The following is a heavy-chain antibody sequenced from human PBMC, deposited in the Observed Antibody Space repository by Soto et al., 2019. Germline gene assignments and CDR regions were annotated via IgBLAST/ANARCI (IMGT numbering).Heavy chain of an antibody. V-gene: IGHV1-69*01. Sequence: QVQLVQSGAEVKKPGSSVKVSCKASGGTFSSYAISWVRQAPGHGLEWMGGIIPIFGTANYAQKYQGRVTITADESTSTAYMELSSLRSEDTAVDYCARVVGSERSYSWFDPWGQGTLVTVSA. J-gene: IGHJ5*02. CDR2: IIPIFGTA. CDR1: GGTFSSYA. CDR3: ARVVGSERSYSWFDP. D-gene: IGHD1-1*01.